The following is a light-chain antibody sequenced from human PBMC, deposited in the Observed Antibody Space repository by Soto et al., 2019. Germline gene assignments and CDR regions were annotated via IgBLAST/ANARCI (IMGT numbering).Light chain of an antibody. CDR1: QSVTSN. Sequence: EIVMTQSPATVPVSPRERVTLSCRASQSVTSNLAWYQQKPGQAPRLIVYGATTRATGIPARFSGSGSGTDFTLTISRLEPEDFALYYCQHYAHNSPITFGQGTRLEIK. CDR2: GAT. J-gene: IGKJ5*01. CDR3: QHYAHNSPIT. V-gene: IGKV3-15*01.